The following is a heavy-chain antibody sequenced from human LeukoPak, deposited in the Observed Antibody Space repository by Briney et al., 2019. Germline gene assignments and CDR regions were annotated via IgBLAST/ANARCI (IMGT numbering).Heavy chain of an antibody. CDR3: TRGWDY. Sequence: ASVKVSCKASGYSFTASDINWVPHDTRQGREWMGWMNPDSGDTSYAQKFQGRLTITRHMSSSTAYMELSRLRSDDTAVYYCTRGWDYWGQGTRVTVSS. V-gene: IGHV1-8*03. J-gene: IGHJ4*02. CDR1: GYSFTASD. CDR2: MNPDSGDT.